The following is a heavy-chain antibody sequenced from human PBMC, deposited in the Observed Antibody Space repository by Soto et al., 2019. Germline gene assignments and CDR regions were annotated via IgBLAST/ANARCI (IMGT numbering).Heavy chain of an antibody. Sequence: PSETLSLTCAVYGGSFSGYYWSWIRQPPGKGLEWIGEINHSGSTNYNPSLKSRVTISVDTSKNQFSLQLNSVTPEDTAVYYCARSQLELRPTVTYYYYYYMDVWGKGTTVTVSS. CDR1: GGSFSGYY. CDR3: ARSQLELRPTVTYYYYYYMDV. D-gene: IGHD1-1*01. CDR2: INHSGST. V-gene: IGHV4-34*01. J-gene: IGHJ6*03.